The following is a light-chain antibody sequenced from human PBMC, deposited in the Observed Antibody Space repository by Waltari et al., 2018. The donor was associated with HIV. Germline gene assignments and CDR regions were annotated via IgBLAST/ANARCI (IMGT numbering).Light chain of an antibody. CDR3: VAWDDSLSGLL. J-gene: IGLJ3*02. Sequence: QSVLTQPPSASGTPGQRVTISCSGSSSNIGSNYVYWFQQLPGTIPRLLIYKNDQPPSGVPARVPGSQSGTSASLAISGLRSEDEADYSCVAWDDSLSGLLFGGGTKLTVL. CDR1: SSNIGSNY. V-gene: IGLV1-47*01. CDR2: KND.